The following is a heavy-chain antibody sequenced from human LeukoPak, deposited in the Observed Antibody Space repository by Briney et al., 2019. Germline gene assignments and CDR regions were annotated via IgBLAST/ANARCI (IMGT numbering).Heavy chain of an antibody. CDR2: ISSSGNTI. D-gene: IGHD7-27*01. J-gene: IGHJ5*02. CDR1: GFTFSDYY. V-gene: IGHV3-11*04. CDR3: AKGGDAGAFTYNWFDP. Sequence: PGGSLRLSCAASGFTFSDYYMSWIRQAPGKGLEWVSYISSSGNTIYYADSVKGRFTISRDEAKNSLYLQMNSLRAEDTAVYYCAKGGDAGAFTYNWFDPWVQGTLVTVSS.